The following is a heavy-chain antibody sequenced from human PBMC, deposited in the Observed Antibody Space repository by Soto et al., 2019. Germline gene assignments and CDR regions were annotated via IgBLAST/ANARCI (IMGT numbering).Heavy chain of an antibody. Sequence: EVQLVESGGGLVQPGGSLRLSCAASGFTFSSYDMHWVRQATGKGLEWVSAIGTAGDTYYPGSVKGRFTISRENAKNSLYLQMNSLRAGDTAVYYCAREGPGIAAGRHRNYYYYGMDVWGQGTTVTVSS. CDR2: IGTAGDT. J-gene: IGHJ6*02. V-gene: IGHV3-13*04. CDR3: AREGPGIAAGRHRNYYYYGMDV. D-gene: IGHD6-13*01. CDR1: GFTFSSYD.